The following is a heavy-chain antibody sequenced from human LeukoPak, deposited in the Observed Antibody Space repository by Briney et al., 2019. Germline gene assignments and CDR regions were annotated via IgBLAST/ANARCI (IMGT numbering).Heavy chain of an antibody. J-gene: IGHJ3*02. CDR2: IYYSGST. Sequence: KPSETLSPTCPVSGGSLSSYYWSLIRQPPGKGMEWIGYIYYSGSTNYNPSLKSRVTISVDTSKNQFSLKLSSVTAADTAVYYCARAAGVPVAFDIWGQGTMVTVSS. D-gene: IGHD2-8*01. V-gene: IGHV4-59*01. CDR1: GGSLSSYY. CDR3: ARAAGVPVAFDI.